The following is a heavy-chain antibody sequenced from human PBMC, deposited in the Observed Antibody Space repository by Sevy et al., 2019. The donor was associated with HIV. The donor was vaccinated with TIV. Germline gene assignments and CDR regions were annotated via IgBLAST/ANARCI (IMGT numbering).Heavy chain of an antibody. CDR3: TRGYYYDSSGYSDH. V-gene: IGHV3-49*03. Sequence: GGSLRLSCTGSGFTFGDYAMSWFRQAPGMGLEWVGFIRSKDYGGATEYAASVKGRFTISRDDSKSIADLQMNSLKTEDTAVYYCTRGYYYDSSGYSDHWGQRTLVTVSS. D-gene: IGHD3-22*01. CDR2: IRSKDYGGAT. CDR1: GFTFGDYA. J-gene: IGHJ4*02.